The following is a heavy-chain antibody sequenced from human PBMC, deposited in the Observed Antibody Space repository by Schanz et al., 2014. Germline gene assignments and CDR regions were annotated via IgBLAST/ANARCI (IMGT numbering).Heavy chain of an antibody. CDR1: RIIFGTYS. D-gene: IGHD5-12*01. Sequence: EVQLVESGGALVKPGGSLRLSCTASRIIFGTYSMNWIRQTPKGLEWVSSINSRSNFIYYADSVKGRFTISRDNAKNSLYLQMNSLRAEDTAVYYGAGAVATIRADSFDIWGQGTMVAVSS. V-gene: IGHV3-21*01. J-gene: IGHJ3*02. CDR3: AGAVATIRADSFDI. CDR2: INSRSNFI.